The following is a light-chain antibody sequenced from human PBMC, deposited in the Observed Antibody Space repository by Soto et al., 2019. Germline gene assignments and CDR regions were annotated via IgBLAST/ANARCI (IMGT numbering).Light chain of an antibody. CDR3: CSYAKGSASYV. CDR1: SSDVGKSNI. V-gene: IGLV2-23*02. CDR2: EVR. J-gene: IGLJ1*01. Sequence: QSVLSQPASLSGSPGQSVTISCTGSSSDVGKSNIVSWYQRHPGKAPKLIIYEVRKRPSGISDRFSGSKSGATASLTISGLEAEDEADYYCCSYAKGSASYVFGRGTKLTVL.